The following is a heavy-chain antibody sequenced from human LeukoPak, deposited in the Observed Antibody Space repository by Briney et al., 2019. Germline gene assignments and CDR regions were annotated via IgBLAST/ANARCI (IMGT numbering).Heavy chain of an antibody. V-gene: IGHV3-30*18. D-gene: IGHD6-19*01. J-gene: IGHJ5*02. CDR1: GFSFSDYG. CDR3: AKDLYGSGWYNYFDP. CDR2: TSRDGSAE. Sequence: GRSLGLSCVASGFSFSDYGMHWVRPAPGKGLEWVAMTSRDGSAEYYGDSVRGRFSISRDNSKNTLYLQMNSLRPEDTAVYHCAKDLYGSGWYNYFDPWGQGALVTVSS.